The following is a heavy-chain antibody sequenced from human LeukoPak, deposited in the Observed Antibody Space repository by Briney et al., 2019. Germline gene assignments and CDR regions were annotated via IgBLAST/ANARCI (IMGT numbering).Heavy chain of an antibody. D-gene: IGHD3-10*01. J-gene: IGHJ4*02. CDR2: IRYGGSIK. Sequence: GGSLRLSCAASGFTFSSYDMHWVRQAPGKGLEWVAFIRYGGSIKYYADSVKGRFTISRDNSKNMLYLQIKSLGAEDTAIYYCAKLDGSGAGSSRPPIDYWGQGSLVTVSS. CDR1: GFTFSSYD. CDR3: AKLDGSGAGSSRPPIDY. V-gene: IGHV3-30*02.